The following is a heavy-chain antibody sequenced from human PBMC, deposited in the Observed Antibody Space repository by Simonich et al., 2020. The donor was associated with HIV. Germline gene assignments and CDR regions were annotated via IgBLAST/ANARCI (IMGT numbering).Heavy chain of an antibody. CDR3: AREGYSGYDRGWFDP. CDR1: GGSFRGYY. D-gene: IGHD5-12*01. Sequence: QVQLQQWGAGLLKPSETLSLTCAVYGGSFRGYYWSRIRQPPGKGMEGNGEINHSGSTNNNPSRKRRVPISVDTSKNQFSLKLSSVTAADTAVYYCAREGYSGYDRGWFDPWGQGNLVTVSS. J-gene: IGHJ5*02. CDR2: INHSGST. V-gene: IGHV4-34*01.